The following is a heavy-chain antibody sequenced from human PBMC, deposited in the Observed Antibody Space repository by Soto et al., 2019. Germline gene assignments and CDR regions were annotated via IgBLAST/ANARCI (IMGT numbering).Heavy chain of an antibody. V-gene: IGHV4-59*01. Sequence: LSLTCTVSGGSISSYYWSWIRQPPGKGLEWIGYIYYSGSTNYNPSLKSRVTISVDTSKNQFSLKLSSVTAADPAVYYCARGRXXXXAGXXXVWENWXDPXGQGTLVTVSS. CDR1: GGSISSYY. CDR2: IYYSGST. CDR3: ARGRXXXXAGXXXVWENWXDP. J-gene: IGHJ5*02. D-gene: IGHD3-16*01.